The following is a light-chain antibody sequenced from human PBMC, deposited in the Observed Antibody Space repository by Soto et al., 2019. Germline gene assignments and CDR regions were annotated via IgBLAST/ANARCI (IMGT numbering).Light chain of an antibody. Sequence: EVMLTECQDTLSLPPGEAAILSCRASQILIPTYVALYQQKPSQAPRPLSYDASFRATDIPNRFSGRGSGTDFTLSISRLEPEDFAVYYCQQCANWPPKWTFGQGTKV. CDR3: QQCANWPPKWT. CDR1: QILIPTY. CDR2: DAS. V-gene: IGKV3D-20*02. J-gene: IGKJ1*01.